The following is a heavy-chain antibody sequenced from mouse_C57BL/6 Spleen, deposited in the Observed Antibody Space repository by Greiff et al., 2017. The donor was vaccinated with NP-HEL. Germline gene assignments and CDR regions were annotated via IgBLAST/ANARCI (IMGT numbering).Heavy chain of an antibody. J-gene: IGHJ1*03. CDR2: ISYSGST. CDR3: ARRRSYYYGSPLYWYFDV. Sequence: VQLKQSGPGLAKPSQTLSLTCSVTGYSITSDYWNWIRKFPGNKLEYMGYISYSGSTYYNPSLKSRISITRDTSKNQYYLQLNSVTTEDTATYYCARRRSYYYGSPLYWYFDVWGTGTTVTVSS. D-gene: IGHD1-1*01. V-gene: IGHV3-8*01. CDR1: GYSITSDY.